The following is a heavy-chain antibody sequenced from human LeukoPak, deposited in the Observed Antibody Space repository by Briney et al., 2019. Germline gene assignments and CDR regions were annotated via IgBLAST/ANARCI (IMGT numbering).Heavy chain of an antibody. CDR1: GYTFTSYG. Sequence: GSVKISCTASGYTFTSYGISWVRQAPGQGLEWMGWISAYNGNTNYAQKLQGRVTMTTDTSTSTAYMELRRLRSDDTAVYYCAGQFGTVTSNWFDPWGQGILVTVSS. J-gene: IGHJ5*02. D-gene: IGHD4-11*01. V-gene: IGHV1-18*01. CDR3: AGQFGTVTSNWFDP. CDR2: ISAYNGNT.